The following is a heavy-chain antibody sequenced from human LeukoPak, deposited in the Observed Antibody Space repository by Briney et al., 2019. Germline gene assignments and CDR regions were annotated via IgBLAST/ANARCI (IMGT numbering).Heavy chain of an antibody. D-gene: IGHD4-17*01. CDR1: GYTFTSYG. J-gene: IGHJ4*02. CDR3: AIASTLRYGDYTTFDY. CDR2: ISAYNGNT. Sequence: ASVKVSCKASGYTFTSYGISWVRQAPGQGLEWMGWISAYNGNTNYAQKLQGRVTMTTDTSTSTAYMELRSLRSDDTAVYYCAIASTLRYGDYTTFDYWGQGTLVTVSS. V-gene: IGHV1-18*01.